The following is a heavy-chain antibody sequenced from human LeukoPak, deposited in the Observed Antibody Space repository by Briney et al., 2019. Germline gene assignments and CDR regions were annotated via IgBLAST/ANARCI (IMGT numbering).Heavy chain of an antibody. CDR1: AFTFNSFW. V-gene: IGHV5-10-1*01. CDR2: IDATDSET. Sequence: GESLKISCQGSAFTFNSFWINWVRQMPGKGLEWMGKIDATDSETTYSPSFQGRVTLSVDKSVRTAYLQLNSLRASDTGIYYCAQSTSGAFVYFDPWGQGTQVTVSS. CDR3: AQSTSGAFVYFDP. D-gene: IGHD5/OR15-5a*01. J-gene: IGHJ5*02.